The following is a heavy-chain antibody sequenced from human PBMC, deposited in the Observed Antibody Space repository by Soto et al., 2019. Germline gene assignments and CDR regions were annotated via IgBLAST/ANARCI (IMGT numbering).Heavy chain of an antibody. CDR3: ATPLGGAIRGDYYYYGMDV. CDR2: FDPEDGET. Sequence: ASVKVSCKVSGYTLTELSMHWVRQAPGKGLEWMGGFDPEDGETIYAQKFQGRVTMTEDTSTDTAYMELSSLRSEDTAVYYCATPLGGAIRGDYYYYGMDVWGQGTTVTVSS. CDR1: GYTLTELS. D-gene: IGHD1-26*01. V-gene: IGHV1-24*01. J-gene: IGHJ6*02.